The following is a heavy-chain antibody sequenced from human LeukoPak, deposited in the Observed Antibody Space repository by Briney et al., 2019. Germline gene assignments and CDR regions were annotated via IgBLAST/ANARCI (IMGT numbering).Heavy chain of an antibody. J-gene: IGHJ4*02. CDR3: ARDATHDYGDYFDY. CDR2: ISAYNGNT. Sequence: GASVKVSCKASGYTFTSYGISWVRQAPGQGLEWMGWISAYNGNTNYAQKLQGRVTMTTDTSTSIAYMELRSLRSDDTAVYYCARDATHDYGDYFDYWGQGTLVTVSS. V-gene: IGHV1-18*01. CDR1: GYTFTSYG. D-gene: IGHD4-17*01.